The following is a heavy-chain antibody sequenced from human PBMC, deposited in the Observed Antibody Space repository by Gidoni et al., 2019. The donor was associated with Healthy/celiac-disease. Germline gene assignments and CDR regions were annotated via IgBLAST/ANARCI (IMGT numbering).Heavy chain of an antibody. J-gene: IGHJ6*02. CDR1: GGSISSSSYY. V-gene: IGHV4-39*01. CDR2: IYYSGST. CDR3: ARQQGSGYYYTMDV. Sequence: QLQLQESGPGLVKPSETLSLTCTVSGGSISSSSYYWGWIRQSPGKGLEWIGSIYYSGSTYYNPSLKSRVTISVDTSKNQFSLKLSSVTAADTAVYYCARQQGSGYYYTMDVWGQGTTVTVSS.